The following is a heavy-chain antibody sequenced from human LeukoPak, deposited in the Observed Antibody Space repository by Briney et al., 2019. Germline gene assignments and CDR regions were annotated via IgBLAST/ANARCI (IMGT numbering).Heavy chain of an antibody. V-gene: IGHV3-23*01. J-gene: IGHJ4*02. D-gene: IGHD3-22*01. CDR1: GFTFSSYA. Sequence: GGSLRLSCAASGFTFSSYAMSWVRQAPGKGLEWVSAISGSGGSTYYADSVKGRFTIFRDNSKNTLYLQMNSLRAEDTAVYYCAKYRLRVVAPWVDYWGQGTLVTVSS. CDR3: AKYRLRVVAPWVDY. CDR2: ISGSGGST.